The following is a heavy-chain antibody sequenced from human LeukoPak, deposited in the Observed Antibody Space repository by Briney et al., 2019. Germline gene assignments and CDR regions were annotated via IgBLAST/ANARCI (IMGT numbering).Heavy chain of an antibody. V-gene: IGHV1-24*01. D-gene: IGHD3-22*01. J-gene: IGHJ4*02. CDR1: GYTLTELS. CDR3: ATPQYYYDSSGKLTSPYDY. Sequence: ASVTVSCKVSGYTLTELSMHWVRQAPGKGLEWMGGFDPEDGETIYAQKFQGRVTVTEDTSTDTAYMELSSLRSEDTAVYYCATPQYYYDSSGKLTSPYDYWGQGTLVTVSS. CDR2: FDPEDGET.